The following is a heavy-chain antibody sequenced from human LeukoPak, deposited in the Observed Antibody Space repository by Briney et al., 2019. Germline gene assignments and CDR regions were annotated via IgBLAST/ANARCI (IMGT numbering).Heavy chain of an antibody. CDR1: GFTFSSYA. J-gene: IGHJ3*02. D-gene: IGHD1-7*01. V-gene: IGHV3-30-3*01. CDR2: ISYDGSNK. CDR3: ARARTADELDAFDI. Sequence: GGSLRLSCAASGFTFSSYAMHWVRQAPGKGLEWVAVISYDGSNKYYADSVKGRFTISRDNSKNTLYLQMNSLRAEDTAVYYCARARTADELDAFDIWGQGTMVTVSS.